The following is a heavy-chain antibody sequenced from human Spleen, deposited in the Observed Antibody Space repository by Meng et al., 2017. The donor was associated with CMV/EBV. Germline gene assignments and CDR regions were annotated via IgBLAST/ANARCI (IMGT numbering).Heavy chain of an antibody. J-gene: IGHJ4*02. V-gene: IGHV3-23*01. CDR3: AKEKKHSSITMLRGVNQRRPFDF. CDR2: VSKSGDRT. D-gene: IGHD3-10*01. Sequence: GESLKISCAASGFTFSSYWMHWVRQAPGKGLVWVSTVSKSGDRTYYADSVKGRFTISRDNSRNTLYVQMKSLRAEDTAVYYCAKEKKHSSITMLRGVNQRRPFDFWGQGTPVTVSS. CDR1: GFTFSSYW.